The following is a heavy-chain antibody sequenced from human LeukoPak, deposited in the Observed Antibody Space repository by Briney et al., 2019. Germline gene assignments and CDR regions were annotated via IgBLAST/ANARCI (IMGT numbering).Heavy chain of an antibody. Sequence: ASVKVSCKASGYTFASYDINWVRQATGQGLEWVGWMNPNSGNTGYAQKFQGRVTMTRNTSISTAYMELSSLRSEDTAVYHCARGGGAYYYDSSGFWGQGTLVTVSS. V-gene: IGHV1-8*01. J-gene: IGHJ4*02. D-gene: IGHD3-22*01. CDR1: GYTFASYD. CDR3: ARGGGAYYYDSSGF. CDR2: MNPNSGNT.